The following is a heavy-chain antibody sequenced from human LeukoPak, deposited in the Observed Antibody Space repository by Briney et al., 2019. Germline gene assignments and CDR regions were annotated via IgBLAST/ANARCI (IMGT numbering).Heavy chain of an antibody. CDR3: ARGGGTMVRGVRTWFDP. CDR2: IYYSGST. CDR1: GGSISSYY. V-gene: IGHV4-59*01. J-gene: IGHJ5*02. D-gene: IGHD3-10*01. Sequence: PSETLSLTCTVSGGSISSYYWSWIRQPPGKGLEWIGYIYYSGSTNYNPSLKSRVTISVDTSKNQFSLKLSSVTAADTAVYYCARGGGTMVRGVRTWFDPWGQGTLVTVSS.